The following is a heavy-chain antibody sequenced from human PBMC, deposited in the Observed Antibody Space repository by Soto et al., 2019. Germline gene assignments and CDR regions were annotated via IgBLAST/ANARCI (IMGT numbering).Heavy chain of an antibody. CDR3: ARVTTLFGVVIESFDY. J-gene: IGHJ4*02. Sequence: SSETLSLTCTVSGGSISRGGYFWSWIRQRPGKGLERIGHIYYTGSTFYSPSLKSRVVISRDTSKNQFFLKLSSVTVADTAVYYCARVTTLFGVVIESFDYWGQGALVTVSS. CDR2: IYYTGST. D-gene: IGHD3-3*01. V-gene: IGHV4-31*03. CDR1: GGSISRGGYF.